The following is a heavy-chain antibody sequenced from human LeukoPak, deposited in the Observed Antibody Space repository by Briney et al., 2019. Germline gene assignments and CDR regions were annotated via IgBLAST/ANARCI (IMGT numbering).Heavy chain of an antibody. D-gene: IGHD6-19*01. Sequence: GGSLRLSCAASGFTVSSNYMSWVRQAPGKGLEWVSLIYSGGDTYYADSVKGRFTISRDNSKNTLYLQMNSLRAEDTAVYYASSGVFPHNPLDYWGQGTLVTVSS. CDR1: GFTVSSNY. V-gene: IGHV3-53*01. CDR2: IYSGGDT. J-gene: IGHJ4*02. CDR3: SSGVFPHNPLDY.